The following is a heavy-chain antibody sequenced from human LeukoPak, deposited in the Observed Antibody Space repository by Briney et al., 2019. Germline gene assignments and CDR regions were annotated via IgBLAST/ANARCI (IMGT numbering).Heavy chain of an antibody. CDR1: GGSISSFY. J-gene: IGHJ6*02. V-gene: IGHV4-4*07. Sequence: PSETLSLTCTVSGGSISSFYWTWIRQPAGKGLEWIGRIYSSGSTNYNPSLKSRLTMSVDTSKNQLSLKVSSVTAADTAVYYCARGRSGPGAEYYYGMDVWGQGTTVAVSS. D-gene: IGHD3-16*01. CDR3: ARGRSGPGAEYYYGMDV. CDR2: IYSSGST.